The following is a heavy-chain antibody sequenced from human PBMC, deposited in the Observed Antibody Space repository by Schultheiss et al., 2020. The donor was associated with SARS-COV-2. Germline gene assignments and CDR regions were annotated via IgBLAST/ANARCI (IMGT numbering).Heavy chain of an antibody. CDR2: ISAYNGNT. J-gene: IGHJ6*02. Sequence: ASVKVSCKASGYTFTGYYMHWVRQAPGQGLEWMGWISAYNGNTNYAQKLQGRVTMTTDTSTSTAYMELRSLRSDDTAVYYCARDPPYYYYGMDVWGQGTTVTVSS. CDR3: ARDPPYYYYGMDV. CDR1: GYTFTGYY. V-gene: IGHV1-18*04.